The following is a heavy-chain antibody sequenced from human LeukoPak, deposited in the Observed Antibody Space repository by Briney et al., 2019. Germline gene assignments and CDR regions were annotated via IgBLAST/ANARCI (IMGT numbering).Heavy chain of an antibody. Sequence: GASVKVSCKASGYTFTSYDINWVRQATGQGLEWMGWMNPNSGNTGYAQKFQGRVTMTRNTSISTAYMELSSLRSEDTAVYYCARGAYCSGGSCDDAFDIWGQGTMVTVSS. V-gene: IGHV1-8*01. CDR1: GYTFTSYD. D-gene: IGHD2-15*01. J-gene: IGHJ3*02. CDR3: ARGAYCSGGSCDDAFDI. CDR2: MNPNSGNT.